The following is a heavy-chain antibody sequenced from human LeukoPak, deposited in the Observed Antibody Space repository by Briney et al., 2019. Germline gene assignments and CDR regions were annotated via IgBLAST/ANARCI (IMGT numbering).Heavy chain of an antibody. Sequence: PSETLSLTCAVYGGSFSGYYWSWIRQPPGKGLEWIGEINHSGSTNYNPSLKSRVTISVDTSKNQFSLKLSSVTAADTAVYYCAREILHGSGSYHRVRFDPWGQGTLVTVSS. CDR1: GGSFSGYY. J-gene: IGHJ5*02. CDR2: INHSGST. CDR3: AREILHGSGSYHRVRFDP. D-gene: IGHD3-10*01. V-gene: IGHV4-34*01.